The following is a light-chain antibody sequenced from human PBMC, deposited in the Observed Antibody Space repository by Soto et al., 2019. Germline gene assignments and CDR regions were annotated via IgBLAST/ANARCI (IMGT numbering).Light chain of an antibody. J-gene: IGKJ5*01. Sequence: LLTQSPATLSFSSGERATLSCRASQSVSTYLAWYQQKPGQAPRLLMYDVSNRATGIPARFSGSGFGTDFSLTINNLEPEDFAVYYCQQRSNWQITFGQGTRLEIK. CDR3: QQRSNWQIT. V-gene: IGKV3-11*01. CDR2: DVS. CDR1: QSVSTY.